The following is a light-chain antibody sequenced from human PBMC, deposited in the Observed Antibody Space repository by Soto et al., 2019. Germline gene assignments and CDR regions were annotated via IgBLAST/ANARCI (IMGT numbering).Light chain of an antibody. CDR3: GTWDTRLSVGV. Sequence: QSVLTQPPSVSAAPGQNVTISCSGSTSNIGNNYVSWYQQLPGTAPKLLIYDNDKRPSGIPDRFSGSKSGTSATLDISGLHTGDEADYYCGTWDTRLSVGVFGTGTKVTVL. CDR1: TSNIGNNY. V-gene: IGLV1-51*01. J-gene: IGLJ1*01. CDR2: DND.